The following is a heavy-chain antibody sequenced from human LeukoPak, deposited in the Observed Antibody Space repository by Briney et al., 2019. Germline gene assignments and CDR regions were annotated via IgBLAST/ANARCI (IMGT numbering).Heavy chain of an antibody. D-gene: IGHD2-21*01. V-gene: IGHV3-9*01. Sequence: GGSLRLSCTVSGFTFGDYAMHWVRQTPGKGLEWVSGISWNSGSIGYADSVKGRFTISRDNARNSLYLQMNSLRAEDTALYYCAKGVVVTLYGMDVWGQGTTVTVSS. J-gene: IGHJ6*02. CDR2: ISWNSGSI. CDR3: AKGVVVTLYGMDV. CDR1: GFTFGDYA.